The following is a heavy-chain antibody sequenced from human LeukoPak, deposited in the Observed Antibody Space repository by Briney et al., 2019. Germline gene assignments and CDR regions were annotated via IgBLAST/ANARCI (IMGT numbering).Heavy chain of an antibody. J-gene: IGHJ5*02. D-gene: IGHD3-10*01. CDR1: GGSISSYY. Sequence: SQTLSLTCIVSGGSISSYYWSWIRQPPGKGLEWIGSIYNSGRSHYNPSLKSRVTISVDTSKNQFSLKLSSVTAADTAMYFCSREQIRGSGSYYYNLFDPWGQGALVTVSS. V-gene: IGHV4-59*12. CDR2: IYNSGRS. CDR3: SREQIRGSGSYYYNLFDP.